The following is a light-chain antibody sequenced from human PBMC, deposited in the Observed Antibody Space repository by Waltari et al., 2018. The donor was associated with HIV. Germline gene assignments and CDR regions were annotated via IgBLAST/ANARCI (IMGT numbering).Light chain of an antibody. CDR3: QQYYSTPYT. Sequence: DIVMTHSQDSLAVSQGERATNNYKCSRSVLYSSNNKNYLAWYQQKPGQTPKLLIYWASTRESGVPDRFSGSGSGTDFTLTISSLQAEDVAVYYCQQYYSTPYTFGQGTKLEIK. J-gene: IGKJ2*01. CDR1: RSVLYSSNNKNY. CDR2: WAS. V-gene: IGKV4-1*01.